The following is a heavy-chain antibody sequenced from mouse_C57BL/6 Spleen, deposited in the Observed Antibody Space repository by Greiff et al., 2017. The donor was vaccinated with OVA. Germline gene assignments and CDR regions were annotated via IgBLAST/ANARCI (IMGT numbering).Heavy chain of an antibody. CDR2: IYPGSGST. D-gene: IGHD2-4*01. Sequence: QVQLQQPGAELVKPGASVKMSCKASGYTFTSYWITWVKQRPGQGLEWIGDIYPGSGSTNYNEKFKSKATLTVDTSSSTACMQLSSLTSEDSAVYYCARRKSVYYDYEDWYFDVWGTGTTVTVSS. CDR1: GYTFTSYW. J-gene: IGHJ1*03. CDR3: ARRKSVYYDYEDWYFDV. V-gene: IGHV1-55*01.